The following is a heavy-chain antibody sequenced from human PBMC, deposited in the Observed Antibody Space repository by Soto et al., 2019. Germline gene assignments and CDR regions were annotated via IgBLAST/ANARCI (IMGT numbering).Heavy chain of an antibody. V-gene: IGHV1-46*01. CDR2: IDPSGGST. CDR3: ARDSPPVDY. Sequence: ASVKVSCKASGYTFTTYYMHWVRQAPGQGLEWMGIIDPSGGSTTYAQKLQGRVTMTRDTSTSTVYMELISLRSEDTAVYYCARDSPPVDYWGQGTLVTVSS. J-gene: IGHJ4*02. CDR1: GYTFTTYY.